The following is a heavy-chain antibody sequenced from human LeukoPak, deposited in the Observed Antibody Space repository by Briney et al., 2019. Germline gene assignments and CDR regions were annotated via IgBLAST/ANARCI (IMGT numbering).Heavy chain of an antibody. D-gene: IGHD3-3*01. Sequence: PGGSLRLSCAASGFTFSSYGMHWVRQAPGKGLEWVAVISYDGSNKYYADSVKGRFTISRDNSKNTLYLQMNSLRAEDTAVYYCAKARARDYDFWSGYSPEMGLGYWGQGTLVTVSS. CDR3: AKARARDYDFWSGYSPEMGLGY. V-gene: IGHV3-30*18. J-gene: IGHJ4*02. CDR2: ISYDGSNK. CDR1: GFTFSSYG.